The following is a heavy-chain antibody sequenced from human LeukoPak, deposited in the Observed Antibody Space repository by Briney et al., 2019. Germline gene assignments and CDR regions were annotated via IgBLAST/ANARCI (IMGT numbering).Heavy chain of an antibody. CDR1: RYTFTRYY. CDR2: INPNSGGT. D-gene: IGHD6-13*01. J-gene: IGHJ4*02. CDR3: ARLAAGGAY. V-gene: IGHV1-2*02. Sequence: ASVNVSCKASRYTFTRYYMLTVRQAPGHGLEWMGWINPNSGGTNYAQKFQGRVTMTRDTSISTAYMELSRLRSDDTAVYYCARLAAGGAYWGQGTLVTVSS.